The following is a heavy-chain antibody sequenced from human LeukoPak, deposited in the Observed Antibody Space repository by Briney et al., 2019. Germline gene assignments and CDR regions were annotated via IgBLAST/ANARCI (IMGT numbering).Heavy chain of an antibody. J-gene: IGHJ3*01. V-gene: IGHV1-69*13. Sequence: SVKVSCKASGGSFSDYPINWVRQAPGQGLEWLGGIIPKYSASNYAQAFQGRVTITADESTNTVYMEMSGLRPDDTAVYYCVRPDRIFGVPAAFDAWGQGTLLAVSS. CDR2: IIPKYSAS. D-gene: IGHD3-3*02. CDR1: GGSFSDYP. CDR3: VRPDRIFGVPAAFDA.